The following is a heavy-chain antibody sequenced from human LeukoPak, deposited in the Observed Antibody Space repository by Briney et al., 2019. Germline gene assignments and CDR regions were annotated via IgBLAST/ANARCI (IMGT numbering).Heavy chain of an antibody. CDR3: ANSHPRGHFDY. CDR1: GYSINSGYH. J-gene: IGHJ4*02. V-gene: IGHV4-38-2*02. CDR2: IYHSGST. D-gene: IGHD1-1*01. Sequence: SETLSLTCTVSGYSINSGYHWGWIRLPPGKGLEWIGYIYHSGSTYYNPSLKSRVTISVDRSKNQFSLKLSSVTAADTAVYYCANSHPRGHFDYWGQGTLVTVSS.